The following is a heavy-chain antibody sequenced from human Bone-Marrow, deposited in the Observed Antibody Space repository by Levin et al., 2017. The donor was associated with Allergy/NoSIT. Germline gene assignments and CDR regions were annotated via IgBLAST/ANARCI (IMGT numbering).Heavy chain of an antibody. J-gene: IGHJ3*02. D-gene: IGHD3-22*01. Sequence: TGGSLRLSCVVSGFSFSRYVFHWVRQAPGKGLEWVAVISHDETSIIYADSVKGRFTISKDNSKNTLYLQMNTLRDEDTAMYYCATAGPTSGYADAFEIWGQGTMVTVSS. CDR2: ISHDETSI. CDR1: GFSFSRYV. V-gene: IGHV3-30-3*01. CDR3: ATAGPTSGYADAFEI.